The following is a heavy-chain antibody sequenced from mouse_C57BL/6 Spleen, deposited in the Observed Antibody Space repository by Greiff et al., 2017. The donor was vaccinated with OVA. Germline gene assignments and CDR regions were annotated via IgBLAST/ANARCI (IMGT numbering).Heavy chain of an antibody. J-gene: IGHJ1*03. Sequence: EVKLQESGGDLVKPGGSLKLSCAASGFTFSSYGMSWVRQTPDKRLEWVATISSGGSYTYYPDSVKGRFTISRDNAKNTLYLQMSSLKSEDTAMYYCARRSFDVWGTGTTVTVSS. CDR1: GFTFSSYG. V-gene: IGHV5-6*01. CDR2: ISSGGSYT. CDR3: ARRSFDV.